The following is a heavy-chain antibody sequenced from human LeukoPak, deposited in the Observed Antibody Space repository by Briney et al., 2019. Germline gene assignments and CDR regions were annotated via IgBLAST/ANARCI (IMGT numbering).Heavy chain of an antibody. CDR1: GFTFSSYE. CDR2: ISGSGGST. D-gene: IGHD3-10*01. Sequence: GGSLRLSCAASGFTFSSYEMNWVRQAPGKGLEWVSAISGSGGSTYYADSVKGRFTISRDNSKNTLYLQMNSLRAEDTAVYYCAKDQSKVRSPGKNWYDPWGQGTLVTVSS. J-gene: IGHJ5*02. V-gene: IGHV3-23*01. CDR3: AKDQSKVRSPGKNWYDP.